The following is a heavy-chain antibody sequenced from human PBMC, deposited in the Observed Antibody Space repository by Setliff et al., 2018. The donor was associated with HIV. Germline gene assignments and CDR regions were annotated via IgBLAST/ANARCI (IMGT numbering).Heavy chain of an antibody. Sequence: GGSLRLSCAATGFTFSSYVLHWVRQAPGKGLEWVAVMSTGGGIKICADSVQGRFTISRDNSKNTLFLQMNSLKASDTAMYYCARQPTDTSGYNNWFDSWGQGTLVTVSS. J-gene: IGHJ5*01. D-gene: IGHD3-3*01. CDR3: ARQPTDTSGYNNWFDS. V-gene: IGHV3-30-3*01. CDR2: MSTGGGIK. CDR1: GFTFSSYV.